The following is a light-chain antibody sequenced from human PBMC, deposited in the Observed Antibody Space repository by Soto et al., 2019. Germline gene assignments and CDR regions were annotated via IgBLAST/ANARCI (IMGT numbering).Light chain of an antibody. J-gene: IGKJ1*01. CDR3: QLYGSSPPT. V-gene: IGKV3-20*01. CDR1: QSVGSSY. CDR2: AAS. Sequence: EIVLTQSPGTLSLSPGERATLSCRASQSVGSSYLAWYQQRPGQAPRLLIYAASSRATGIPDRFSGSWSGTDLTLAISRLEPEDFAVYYCQLYGSSPPTFGQGTRVEIK.